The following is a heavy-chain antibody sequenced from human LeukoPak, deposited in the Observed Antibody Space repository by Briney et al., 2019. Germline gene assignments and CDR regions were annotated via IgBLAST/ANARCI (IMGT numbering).Heavy chain of an antibody. Sequence: ESGPALVKPTQTLTLTCTFSGFSLSTSGMCVSWIRQPPGKALEWLARIDWDDDKYYSTSLKTRLTTSKDTSKNQVVLTTTNMDPVDTATYYCARIVTYYDILTGYLDWGQGTLVTVSS. D-gene: IGHD3-9*01. CDR1: GFSLSTSGMC. J-gene: IGHJ4*02. CDR2: IDWDDDK. CDR3: ARIVTYYDILTGYLD. V-gene: IGHV2-70*11.